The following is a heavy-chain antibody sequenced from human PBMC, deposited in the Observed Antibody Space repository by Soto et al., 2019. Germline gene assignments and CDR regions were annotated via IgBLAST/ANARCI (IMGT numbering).Heavy chain of an antibody. CDR3: TTVPFTIFGVVIGLDPYYYYGMDV. CDR1: GFTFSNAW. V-gene: IGHV3-15*07. CDR2: IKSKTDGGTT. D-gene: IGHD3-3*01. Sequence: PGGSLRLSCAASGFTFSNAWMNWVRQAPGKGLEWVGRIKSKTDGGTTDYAAPVKGRFTISRDDSKNTLYLQMNSPKTEDTAVYYCTTVPFTIFGVVIGLDPYYYYGMDVWGQGTTVTVSS. J-gene: IGHJ6*02.